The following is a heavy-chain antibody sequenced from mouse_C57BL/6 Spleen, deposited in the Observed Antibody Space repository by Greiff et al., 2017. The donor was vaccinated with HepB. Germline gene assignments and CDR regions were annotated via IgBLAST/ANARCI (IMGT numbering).Heavy chain of an antibody. D-gene: IGHD1-1*01. CDR2: IYPGNSDT. CDR3: TRRRYYGSSPFDY. Sequence: VQLQQSGTVLARPGASVKMSCKTSGYTFTSYWMHWVKQRPGQGLEWIGAIYPGNSDTSYNQKFKGKAKLTAVTSASTAYMELSSLTNEDSAVYYCTRRRYYGSSPFDYGGQGTTLTVSS. CDR1: GYTFTSYW. V-gene: IGHV1-5*01. J-gene: IGHJ2*01.